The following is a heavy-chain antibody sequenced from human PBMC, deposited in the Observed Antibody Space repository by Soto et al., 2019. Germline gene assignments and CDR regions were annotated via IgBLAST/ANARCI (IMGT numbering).Heavy chain of an antibody. J-gene: IGHJ4*02. D-gene: IGHD3-16*01. V-gene: IGHV3-30*18. CDR1: GFTFSSYG. CDR2: ISYDGSNK. Sequence: QVQLVESGGGVVQPGRSLRLSCAASGFTFSSYGMHWVRQAPGKGLEWVAVISYDGSNKYYADSVKGRFTISRDNSKNTRYLQMNSLRAEDTAVYYCAKDGDYDYVWGSSFDYLGQGTLVTVSS. CDR3: AKDGDYDYVWGSSFDY.